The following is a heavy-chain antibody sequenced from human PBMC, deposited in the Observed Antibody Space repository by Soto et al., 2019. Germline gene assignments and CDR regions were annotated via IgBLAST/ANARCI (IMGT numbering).Heavy chain of an antibody. CDR2: ISSSGGSR. Sequence: EEQVSESGGGLVQSGGSLRLSCAASGFNFNTFAMSWIRQAPGKGLEWVSHISSSGGSRDYADSVRGRFTISRDNSKNVLFLQMNSLRADETATYYCAKDPPSPWTANWVDPWGKGTLVTVSS. CDR3: AKDPPSPWTANWVDP. D-gene: IGHD5-12*01. CDR1: GFNFNTFA. V-gene: IGHV3-23*01. J-gene: IGHJ5*02.